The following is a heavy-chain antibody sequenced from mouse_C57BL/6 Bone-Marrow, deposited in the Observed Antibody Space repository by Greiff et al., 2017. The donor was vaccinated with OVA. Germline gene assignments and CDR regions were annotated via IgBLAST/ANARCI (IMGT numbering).Heavy chain of an antibody. CDR2: INPYNGDT. J-gene: IGHJ3*01. D-gene: IGHD1-1*01. Sequence: VQLKQSGPELVKPGDSVKISCKASGYSFTGYFMNWVMQSHGKSLEWIGRINPYNGDTFYNQKFKGKATLTVDKSSSTAHMELRSLTSEDSAVYYCARGRGGFAYWGQGTLVTVSA. CDR1: GYSFTGYF. CDR3: ARGRGGFAY. V-gene: IGHV1-20*01.